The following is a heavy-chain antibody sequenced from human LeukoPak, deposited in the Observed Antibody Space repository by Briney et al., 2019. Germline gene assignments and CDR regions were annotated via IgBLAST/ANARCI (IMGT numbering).Heavy chain of an antibody. CDR2: IKQDGSEK. CDR1: EFTFSNYW. D-gene: IGHD3-10*01. Sequence: GGSLRLSCAASEFTFSNYWMSWVRQAPGKGLDWVANIKQDGSEKQYVESVKGRFTISRDNARNSLYLQMNSLRAEDTAVYYCARRGLRSQSGKPYYGSDVWGQGTTVTVSS. V-gene: IGHV3-7*01. J-gene: IGHJ6*02. CDR3: ARRGLRSQSGKPYYGSDV.